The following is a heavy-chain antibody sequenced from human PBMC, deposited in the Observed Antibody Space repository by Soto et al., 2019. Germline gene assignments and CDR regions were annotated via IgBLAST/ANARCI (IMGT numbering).Heavy chain of an antibody. J-gene: IGHJ5*02. CDR2: ISTYSGDT. CDR1: GYTFFTYD. Sequence: QVHLVQSGVEVKTPGASVKVSCQASGYTFFTYDISWVRQAPGQGLEWMVWISTYSGDTKYAQKFQGRVTMTTDTCTTTAYLELRSLRSDDTAVYYCARPHGPTTSENWFAPWGQGTLVTVSS. V-gene: IGHV1-18*01. D-gene: IGHD5-12*01. CDR3: ARPHGPTTSENWFAP.